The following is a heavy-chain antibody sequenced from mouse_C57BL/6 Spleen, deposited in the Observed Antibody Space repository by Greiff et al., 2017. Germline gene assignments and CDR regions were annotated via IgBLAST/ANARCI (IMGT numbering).Heavy chain of an antibody. D-gene: IGHD4-1*01. CDR3: ARESNWPWFAY. Sequence: VQLKESGGGLVKPGGSLKLSCAASGFTFSSYAMSWVRQTPEKRLEWVATISDGGSYTYYPDNVKGRFTISRDNAKNNLYLQMSHLKSEDTAMYYCARESNWPWFAYWGQGTLVTVSA. CDR2: ISDGGSYT. J-gene: IGHJ3*01. V-gene: IGHV5-4*01. CDR1: GFTFSSYA.